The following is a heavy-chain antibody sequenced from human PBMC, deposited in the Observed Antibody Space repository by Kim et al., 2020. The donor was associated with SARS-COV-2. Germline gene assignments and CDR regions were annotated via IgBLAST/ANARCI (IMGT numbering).Heavy chain of an antibody. Sequence: SETLSLTCTVSGGSVSSGSYYWSWIRQPPGKGLEWIGYIYYSGSTNYNPSLKSRVTISVDTSKNQFSLKLSSVTAADTAVYYCARDSSYYYGMDVGGQGTTVTVSS. J-gene: IGHJ6*02. CDR2: IYYSGST. CDR3: ARDSSYYYGMDV. CDR1: GGSVSSGSYY. V-gene: IGHV4-61*01.